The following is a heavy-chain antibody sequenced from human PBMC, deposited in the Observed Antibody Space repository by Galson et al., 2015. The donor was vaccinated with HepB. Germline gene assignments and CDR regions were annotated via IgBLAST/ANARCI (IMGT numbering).Heavy chain of an antibody. CDR1: GGSISSYY. CDR2: IYYSGNT. Sequence: SETLSLTCTVSGGSISSYYWSWIRQPPGEGLEWIGYIYYSGNTNYNPSLKSRVTISVDTSKSQFSLKLRSVTAADTAVYYCARHKGDGYNFYWYFDLWGRGTLVTVSS. D-gene: IGHD5-24*01. J-gene: IGHJ2*01. CDR3: ARHKGDGYNFYWYFDL. V-gene: IGHV4-59*01.